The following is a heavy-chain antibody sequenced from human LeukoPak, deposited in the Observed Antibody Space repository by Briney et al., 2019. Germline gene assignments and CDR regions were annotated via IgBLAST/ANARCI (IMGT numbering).Heavy chain of an antibody. CDR1: GGSISSGGYS. Sequence: SETLSLTCAVSGGSISSGGYSWRWIRQPPGKGLEWIGYIYHSGSTYYNPSLKSRVTISVDSSKNQFSLKLSSVTAAETAVYYCARCGDYGPGSYSSWGQGTLVTVSS. CDR2: IYHSGST. CDR3: ARCGDYGPGSYSS. D-gene: IGHD3-10*01. V-gene: IGHV4-30-2*01. J-gene: IGHJ4*02.